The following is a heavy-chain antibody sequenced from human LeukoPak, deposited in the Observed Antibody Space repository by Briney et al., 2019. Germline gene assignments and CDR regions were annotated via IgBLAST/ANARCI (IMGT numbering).Heavy chain of an antibody. CDR2: ISANSGKT. CDR3: ARDKNYRFDY. J-gene: IGHJ4*02. CDR1: GYTFTDNG. D-gene: IGHD3-16*02. Sequence: ASVKVSCKASGYTFTDNGISWVRQAPGEGLEWMGWISANSGKTNYAQRFQGRVTMTRETSSSAVYMELRSLRSDDTAVYFCARDKNYRFDYWGQGTLVSVTS. V-gene: IGHV1-18*01.